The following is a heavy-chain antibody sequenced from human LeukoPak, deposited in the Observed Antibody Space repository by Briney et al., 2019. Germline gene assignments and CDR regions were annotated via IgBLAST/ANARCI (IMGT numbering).Heavy chain of an antibody. CDR1: GYTFTGYY. Sequence: GASVKASCKASGYTFTGYYMHWVRQAPGQALEWMGWINPNSGGTNYAQKFQGRVTMTRDTSISTAYMELSRLRSDDTAVYYCARAVRGVIKSLPWFDPWGQGTLVTASS. D-gene: IGHD3-10*01. J-gene: IGHJ5*02. V-gene: IGHV1-2*02. CDR3: ARAVRGVIKSLPWFDP. CDR2: INPNSGGT.